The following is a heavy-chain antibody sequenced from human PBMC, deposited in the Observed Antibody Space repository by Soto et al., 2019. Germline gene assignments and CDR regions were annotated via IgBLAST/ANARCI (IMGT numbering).Heavy chain of an antibody. V-gene: IGHV1-2*02. J-gene: IGHJ4*02. Sequence: VASVKVSCKASGYTFTGYYMHWVRQAPGQGLEWMGWINPNSGGTNYAQKFQGRVTMTRDTSISTAYMELSRLRSDDTAVYYCARDHSSSSSFDYWGQGTLVTVSS. CDR1: GYTFTGYY. D-gene: IGHD6-6*01. CDR3: ARDHSSSSSFDY. CDR2: INPNSGGT.